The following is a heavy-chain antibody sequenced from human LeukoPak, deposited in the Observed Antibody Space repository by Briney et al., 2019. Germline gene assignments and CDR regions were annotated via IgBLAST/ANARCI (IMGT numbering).Heavy chain of an antibody. Sequence: ASVKVSCKASGGTFSSYAISWVRQAPGQGLEWMGGIIPIFGTANYAQKFQGRVTITADESTNTAYMELSRLRSEDTAVYYCARGITISLYYYGMDVWGQGTTVTVSS. CDR1: GGTFSSYA. V-gene: IGHV1-69*13. J-gene: IGHJ6*02. CDR3: ARGITISLYYYGMDV. D-gene: IGHD3-9*01. CDR2: IIPIFGTA.